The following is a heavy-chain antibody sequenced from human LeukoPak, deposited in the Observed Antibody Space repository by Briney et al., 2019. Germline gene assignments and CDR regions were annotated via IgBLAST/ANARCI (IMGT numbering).Heavy chain of an antibody. CDR2: IIPIFGTA. CDR3: ASTGDYYYYYYMDV. V-gene: IGHV1-69*05. Sequence: SETVSCKASGGTFSSYAISWVRPAPGQGLAWMGGIIPIFGTANYAQKFQGRVTITTDESTSTAYMELSSLRSEDTAVYYCASTGDYYYYYYMDVWGKGTAVTVSS. J-gene: IGHJ6*03. CDR1: GGTFSSYA.